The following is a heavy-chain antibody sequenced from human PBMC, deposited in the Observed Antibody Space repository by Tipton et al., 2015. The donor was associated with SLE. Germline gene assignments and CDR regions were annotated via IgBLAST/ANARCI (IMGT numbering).Heavy chain of an antibody. D-gene: IGHD2-15*01. CDR2: INYRGST. CDR1: GGSVSSSSYY. CDR3: TRDRTPDYYYYYMDV. J-gene: IGHJ6*03. Sequence: TLSLTCTASGGSVSSSSYYWGWIRQPPGKGLEWIGSINYRGSTYCNPSLKSRVIISVDTSKNQFSLRVTSVTAADSAIYYCTRDRTPDYYYYYMDVWGKGTTVTVSS. V-gene: IGHV4-39*07.